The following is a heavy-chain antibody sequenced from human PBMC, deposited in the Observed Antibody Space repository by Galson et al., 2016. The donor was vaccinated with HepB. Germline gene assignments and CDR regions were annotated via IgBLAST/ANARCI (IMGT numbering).Heavy chain of an antibody. CDR3: ARHKVRGFSDV. Sequence: QSGAEVKKPGESLRISCKGSGYSFTSYWISWVRQVPGKGLEWMGRIKPSDSYPSYRPSFQGPVPISADKSISPTYLQWSSLKASDSGIFYCARHKVRGFSDVWGQGTTVIVSS. V-gene: IGHV5-10-1*01. CDR2: IKPSDSYP. D-gene: IGHD3-10*01. J-gene: IGHJ6*02. CDR1: GYSFTSYW.